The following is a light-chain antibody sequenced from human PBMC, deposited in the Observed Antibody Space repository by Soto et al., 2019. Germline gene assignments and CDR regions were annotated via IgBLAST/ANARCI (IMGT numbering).Light chain of an antibody. J-gene: IGKJ4*01. Sequence: DVQMTQSPSSLSASVGDRVAITCRTSQSISTHLNWYQQKPGRPPKLLIYDAGTLQGGGPSRFRGAASGTDFTLPITSLQPEDFATYHCQQSHNTPNTFGGGTRVEI. CDR2: DAG. CDR1: QSISTH. V-gene: IGKV1-39*01. CDR3: QQSHNTPNT.